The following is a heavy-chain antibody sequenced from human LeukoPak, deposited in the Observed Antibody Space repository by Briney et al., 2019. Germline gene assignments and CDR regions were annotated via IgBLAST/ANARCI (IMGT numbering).Heavy chain of an antibody. CDR2: ISVSGENT. CDR3: AKTYTSRYYFDY. V-gene: IGHV3-23*01. CDR1: GFTFSSYA. J-gene: IGHJ4*02. D-gene: IGHD6-13*01. Sequence: GGSLRPSCVASGFTFSSYAMSWVRQAPGKGLDWVSGISVSGENTYYADSVKGRFTISRDNFKNTLYLQMNSLRAEDTAVYYCAKTYTSRYYFDYWGRGTLVTVSS.